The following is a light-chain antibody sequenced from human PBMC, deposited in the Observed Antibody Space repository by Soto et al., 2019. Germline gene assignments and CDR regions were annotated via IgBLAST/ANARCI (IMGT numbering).Light chain of an antibody. V-gene: IGKV3-20*01. CDR3: QQYGSSPLT. CDR2: GAS. CDR1: QSVSSSY. Sequence: EIVLTQSPGTLSLSPGERATLSCRASQSVSSSYLAWYQQKLGQAPRLLIYGASSRATGIPDRFGGSGSGTDFTLTISRLEPEDFAVYYCQQYGSSPLTFGRGTKVEIK. J-gene: IGKJ4*01.